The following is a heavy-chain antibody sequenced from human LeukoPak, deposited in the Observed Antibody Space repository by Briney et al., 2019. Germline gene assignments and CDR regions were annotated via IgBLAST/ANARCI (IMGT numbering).Heavy chain of an antibody. CDR3: ARDLGVSSWPIDY. CDR2: ISYDGSNK. J-gene: IGHJ4*02. V-gene: IGHV3-30-3*01. D-gene: IGHD6-13*01. Sequence: GGSLRLSCAASGFTFSSYAMHWVRQAPGKGLEWVAVISYDGSNKYYADSVKGRFTISRDNSKNTLYLQMNSLRAEDTAVYYCARDLGVSSWPIDYWGQGTLVTVSS. CDR1: GFTFSSYA.